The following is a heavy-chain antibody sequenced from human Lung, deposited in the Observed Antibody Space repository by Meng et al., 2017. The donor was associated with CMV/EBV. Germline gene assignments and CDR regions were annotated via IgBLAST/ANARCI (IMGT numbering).Heavy chain of an antibody. V-gene: IGHV1-2*02. Sequence: QVQLVQSGAALKKPGASGKVSCRASGYTITSYYIHWIRQAPGQGLEWMGWIDPRRGDTKYAQRFQGRVTLTRDTSIDTVYMELTSLTSDDTAVYYCARDDYGPFNYWGQGTLVTVSS. D-gene: IGHD4/OR15-4a*01. CDR2: IDPRRGDT. CDR1: GYTITSYY. CDR3: ARDDYGPFNY. J-gene: IGHJ4*02.